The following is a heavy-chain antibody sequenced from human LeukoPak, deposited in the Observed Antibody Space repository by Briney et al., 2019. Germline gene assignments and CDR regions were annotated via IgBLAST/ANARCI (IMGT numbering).Heavy chain of an antibody. V-gene: IGHV3-21*01. CDR3: ARVGYSYGCDY. J-gene: IGHJ4*02. Sequence: PGGSLRLSCGASGFTFSTYTMNWVRQAPGKGLEWVSYISSSSSYIFYADSVKGRFTISRDNAKNSLYLQMNSLRAEDTALYYCARVGYSYGCDYWGQGTLVTASS. CDR2: ISSSSSYI. D-gene: IGHD5-18*01. CDR1: GFTFSTYT.